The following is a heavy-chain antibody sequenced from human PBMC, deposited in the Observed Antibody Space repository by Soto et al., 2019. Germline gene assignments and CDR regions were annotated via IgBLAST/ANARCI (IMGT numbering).Heavy chain of an antibody. CDR3: ARDRDDYGDFNWRVHAFDI. CDR1: GFTFSSYA. V-gene: IGHV3-23*01. D-gene: IGHD4-17*01. Sequence: GGSLRLSCAASGFTFSSYAMSWVRQAPGKGLEWVSAISSSGSSTYYADSVKGRFTISRDNAKNSLYLQMNSLRAEDTAVYYCARDRDDYGDFNWRVHAFDIWGQGTMVTVSS. CDR2: ISSSGSST. J-gene: IGHJ3*02.